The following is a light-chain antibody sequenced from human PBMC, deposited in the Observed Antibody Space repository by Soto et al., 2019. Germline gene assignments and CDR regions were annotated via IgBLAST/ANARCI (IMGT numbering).Light chain of an antibody. CDR1: QFVRSN. CDR2: GAS. Sequence: EIVMTQSPATLSVSPGDRVTLSCRASQFVRSNSAWSQQRPGQAPRLLIYGASLRATGIPARVSGSGYGTEFTLTISSLQSEDFAVYYCHQYNTWPLTFGGGTKV. J-gene: IGKJ4*01. CDR3: HQYNTWPLT. V-gene: IGKV3-15*01.